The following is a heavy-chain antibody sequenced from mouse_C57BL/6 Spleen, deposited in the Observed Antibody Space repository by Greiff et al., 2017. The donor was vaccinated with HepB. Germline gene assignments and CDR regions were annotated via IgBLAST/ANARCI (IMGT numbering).Heavy chain of an antibody. V-gene: IGHV5-4*01. CDR1: GFTFSSYA. J-gene: IGHJ2*01. CDR3: ARDSGAFYGNYVDY. CDR2: ISDGGSYT. Sequence: EVKLLESGGGLVKPGGSLKLSCAASGFTFSSYAMSWVRQTPEKRLEWVATISDGGSYTYYPDNVKGRFTISRDNAKNNLYLQMSHLTSEDTAMYYCARDSGAFYGNYVDYWGQGTTLTVSS. D-gene: IGHD2-10*01.